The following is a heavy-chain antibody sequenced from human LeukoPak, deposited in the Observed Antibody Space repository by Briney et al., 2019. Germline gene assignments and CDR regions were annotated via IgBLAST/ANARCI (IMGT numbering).Heavy chain of an antibody. CDR2: INKDGSEK. CDR3: VRDRVTILV. Sequence: GGSLRLSCAVSGFTFSSYWMSWVRQAQGKGLEWVGNINKDGSEKNYVDSVRGRFAISRDNAKNSLYLQMNSLRAEDTAVYYCVRDRVTILVWGQGTLVTVSS. J-gene: IGHJ4*02. D-gene: IGHD3-9*01. CDR1: GFTFSSYW. V-gene: IGHV3-7*04.